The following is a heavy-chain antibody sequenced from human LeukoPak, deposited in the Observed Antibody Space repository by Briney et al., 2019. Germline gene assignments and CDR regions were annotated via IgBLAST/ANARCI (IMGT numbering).Heavy chain of an antibody. CDR1: GFTFSSYE. V-gene: IGHV3-48*03. CDR2: ISSSGSTI. J-gene: IGHJ4*02. CDR3: ARDLYNSGRSGIREFDY. D-gene: IGHD5-12*01. Sequence: GGSLRLSCAASGFTFSSYEMNWVRQAPGKGLEWASYISSSGSTIYYADSVKGRFTISRDNAKNSLYLQMNSLRAEDTAVYYCARDLYNSGRSGIREFDYWGQGTLVTVSS.